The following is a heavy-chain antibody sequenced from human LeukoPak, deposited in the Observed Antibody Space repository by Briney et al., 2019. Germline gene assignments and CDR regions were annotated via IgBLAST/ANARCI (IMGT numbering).Heavy chain of an antibody. CDR3: ARDVYGDYANDY. D-gene: IGHD4-17*01. CDR2: ITGSGSDI. CDR1: GFTFSSYT. J-gene: IGHJ4*02. Sequence: GGSLRLSCAASGFTFSSYTMNWVRQAPGEGLEWVSSITGSGSDIYYADSVKGRFTISRDNAKNSLYLQMNSLRAEDTAVYDCARDVYGDYANDYWGQGTLVTVSS. V-gene: IGHV3-21*01.